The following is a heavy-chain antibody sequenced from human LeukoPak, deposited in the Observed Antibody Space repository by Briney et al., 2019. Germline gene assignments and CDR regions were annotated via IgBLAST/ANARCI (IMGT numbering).Heavy chain of an antibody. V-gene: IGHV3-48*03. D-gene: IGHD5-12*01. J-gene: IGHJ4*02. CDR2: ISSSGSTI. CDR3: ASVGGGYDYEIDY. Sequence: GGSLRLSCAASGFTFSSYEMNWVRQAPGKGLEWVSYISSSGSTIYYADSVKGRFTISRDNAKNSLYLQMNSLRAEDTAVYYCASVGGGYDYEIDYWGQGTLVTVSS. CDR1: GFTFSSYE.